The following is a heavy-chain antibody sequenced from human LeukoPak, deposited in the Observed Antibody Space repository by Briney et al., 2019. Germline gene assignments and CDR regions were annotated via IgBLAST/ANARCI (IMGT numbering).Heavy chain of an antibody. J-gene: IGHJ6*02. CDR1: GFTFDDYA. CDR2: ISGDGGST. CDR3: AKGFSDYYYYYGMDV. V-gene: IGHV3-43*02. Sequence: GGSLRLSCAASGFTFDDYAMHWGRQAPGKGLEGVSLISGDGGSTYYAESVKGRFTISRDNSKNSLYLQMTSLRTEDTALYYCAKGFSDYYYYYGMDVWGQGTTVTVSS.